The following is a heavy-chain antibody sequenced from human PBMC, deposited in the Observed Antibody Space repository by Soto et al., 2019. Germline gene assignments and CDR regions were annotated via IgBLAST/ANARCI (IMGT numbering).Heavy chain of an antibody. CDR3: ARLSHPYDILTGSYLD. CDR2: IIPIFGTA. D-gene: IGHD3-9*01. Sequence: GASVKVSCKASGGTFSSYAISWVRQAPGQGLEWMGGIIPIFGTANYAQKFQGRVTITADESTSTAYMELSSLRSEDTAVYYCARLSHPYDILTGSYLDWGQGTLVTFSS. J-gene: IGHJ4*02. V-gene: IGHV1-69*13. CDR1: GGTFSSYA.